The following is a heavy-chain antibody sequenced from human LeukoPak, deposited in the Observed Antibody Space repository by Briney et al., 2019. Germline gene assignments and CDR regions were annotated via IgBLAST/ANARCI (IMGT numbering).Heavy chain of an antibody. CDR1: GYSISSGYY. Sequence: SETLSLTCTVSGYSISSGYYWGWIRQPPGRGLEWVGSIYHSGSTYYNPSVKSRVTISVDTSKNQFSLKLSSVTATDTAVYYCARDGNGWYWVYWGQGTLVTVSS. D-gene: IGHD6-19*01. CDR3: ARDGNGWYWVY. J-gene: IGHJ4*02. CDR2: IYHSGST. V-gene: IGHV4-38-2*02.